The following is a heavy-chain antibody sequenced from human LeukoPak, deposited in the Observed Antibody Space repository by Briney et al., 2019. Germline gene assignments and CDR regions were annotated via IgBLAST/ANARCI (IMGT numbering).Heavy chain of an antibody. J-gene: IGHJ4*02. V-gene: IGHV3-23*01. Sequence: QPGGSLTLSCAASGFTFSNYAMSWVRQAPGEGLEWLSTIIGFDPGTYYADSVGCRFTISRDNSKNTLCLRMHSLSAEDTAVYVCAEGLRLLDSWGQGTLVTVSS. CDR2: IIGFDPGT. CDR1: GFTFSNYA. D-gene: IGHD3-16*01. CDR3: AEGLRLLDS.